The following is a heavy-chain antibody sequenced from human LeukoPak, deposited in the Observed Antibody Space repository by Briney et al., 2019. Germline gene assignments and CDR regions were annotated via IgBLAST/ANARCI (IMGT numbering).Heavy chain of an antibody. CDR3: AGRRRDYCSSTSCSLDP. J-gene: IGHJ5*02. CDR1: GDSVSSSSAA. D-gene: IGHD2-2*01. V-gene: IGHV6-1*01. CDR2: TYYRSRWYN. Sequence: SQTLSLTCAISGDSVSSSSAAWNWIRQSPSRGLEWLGRTYYRSRWYNDYAVPVKSRIIISPDTSKNQFSLQLNSVTPEDTAVYYCAGRRRDYCSSTSCSLDPWGQGTLVTVSS.